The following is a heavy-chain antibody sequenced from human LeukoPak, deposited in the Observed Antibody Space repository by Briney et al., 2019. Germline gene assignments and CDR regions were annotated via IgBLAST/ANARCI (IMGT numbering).Heavy chain of an antibody. CDR3: ARHGNVVVVPAAKGFDY. CDR1: GGSISSSNYF. J-gene: IGHJ4*02. CDR2: SYYSGNT. D-gene: IGHD2-2*01. Sequence: SETLSLTCTVSGGSISSSNYFWVWIRQPPGKGLEWIGSSYYSGNTYYNPSLKSRVTISVDTSKNHFPLDLRSVMAADTAAYYCARHGNVVVVPAAKGFDYWGQGTQVTVSS. V-gene: IGHV4-39*01.